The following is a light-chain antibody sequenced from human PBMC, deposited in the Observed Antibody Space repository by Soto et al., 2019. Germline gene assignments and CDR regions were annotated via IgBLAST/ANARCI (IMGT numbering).Light chain of an antibody. J-gene: IGKJ5*01. Sequence: EVVKTLSPATLSVSPGERATLSCRASQSVSSSYLAWYQQKPGQAPRLLIYGASSRATGIPDRFSGSGSGTDFTLTISRLEPEDFAVYYCQQYGSSPPITFGQGTLLEIK. CDR3: QQYGSSPPIT. CDR2: GAS. V-gene: IGKV3-20*01. CDR1: QSVSSSY.